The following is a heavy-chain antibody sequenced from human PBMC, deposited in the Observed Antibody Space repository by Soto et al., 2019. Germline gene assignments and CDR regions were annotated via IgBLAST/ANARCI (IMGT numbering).Heavy chain of an antibody. J-gene: IGHJ6*03. CDR2: ISGSGGST. Sequence: EVQLLESGGGLVQPGGSLRLSCAASGFTFSSYAMSWVRQAPGKGLEWVSAISGSGGSTYYADSVKGRFTISRDNSKNPLYLQMNSLRAEDTAVYYCAKADSSSWGSYYYYYMDVWGKGTTVTVSS. V-gene: IGHV3-23*01. CDR1: GFTFSSYA. D-gene: IGHD6-13*01. CDR3: AKADSSSWGSYYYYYMDV.